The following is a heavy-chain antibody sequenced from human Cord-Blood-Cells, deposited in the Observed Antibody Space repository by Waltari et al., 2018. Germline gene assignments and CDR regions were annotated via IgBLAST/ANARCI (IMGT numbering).Heavy chain of an antibody. CDR2: ISYDGRNK. D-gene: IGHD1-1*01. CDR1: GFTFSSYA. V-gene: IGHV3-30*04. J-gene: IGHJ3*02. Sequence: QVQLVESGGGVVQPGRSLRLSCAASGFTFSSYAMHWVRQAPGKGLGGVAVISYDGRNKYYADSVKGRFTISRDNSKNTMYLQMNSLRAEDTAVYYCARDKAGTTQGAFDIWGQGTMVTVSS. CDR3: ARDKAGTTQGAFDI.